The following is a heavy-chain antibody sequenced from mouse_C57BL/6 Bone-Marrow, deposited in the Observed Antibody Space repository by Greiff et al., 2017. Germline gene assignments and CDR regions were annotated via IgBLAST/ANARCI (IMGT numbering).Heavy chain of an antibody. CDR1: GYTFTSYW. V-gene: IGHV1-64*01. D-gene: IGHD1-1*01. Sequence: VQLQQPGAELVKPGASVKLSCKASGYTFTSYWMHWVKQRPGQGLEWIGMIHPNSGSTNYNEKFKSKATLTVDKSSSTAYMQLSSLTSEDSAVYYCAREDYGSSNYYAMDYWGQGTSGTVSS. CDR3: AREDYGSSNYYAMDY. J-gene: IGHJ4*01. CDR2: IHPNSGST.